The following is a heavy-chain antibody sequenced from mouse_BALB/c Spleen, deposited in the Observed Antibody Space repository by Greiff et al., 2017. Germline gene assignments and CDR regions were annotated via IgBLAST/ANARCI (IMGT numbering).Heavy chain of an antibody. D-gene: IGHD2-4*01. CDR2: INPYNDGT. V-gene: IGHV1-14*01. Sequence: EVKLMESGPELVKPGASVKMSCKASGYTFTSYVMHWVKQKPGQGLEWIGYINPYNDGTKYNEKFKGKATLTSDKSSSTAYMELSSLTSEDSAVYYCARGGIRGVYFDYWGQGTTLTVSS. CDR1: GYTFTSYV. CDR3: ARGGIRGVYFDY. J-gene: IGHJ2*01.